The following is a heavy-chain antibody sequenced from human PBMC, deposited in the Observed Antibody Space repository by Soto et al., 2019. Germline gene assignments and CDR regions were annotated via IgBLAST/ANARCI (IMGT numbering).Heavy chain of an antibody. CDR1: GGSMRSSGYY. CDR3: ARGVLTATTAEAFDY. D-gene: IGHD1-7*01. Sequence: QLQVQESGPRLVRLSETLSLTCTVSGGSMRSSGYYWGWIRQPPGKGLDCIGNIDYSGNTYYNPSLKSRATLSVDTSKNQFSLKLSSVIAADTAVYYCARGVLTATTAEAFDYWGQGTLVTVSS. J-gene: IGHJ4*02. V-gene: IGHV4-39*01. CDR2: IDYSGNT.